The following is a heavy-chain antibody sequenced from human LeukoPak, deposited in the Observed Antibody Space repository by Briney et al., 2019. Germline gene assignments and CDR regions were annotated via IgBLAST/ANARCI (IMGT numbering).Heavy chain of an antibody. Sequence: SETLSLTCTVSGXSINSYFWSWIRQPPGKGLEWIGHIYYSGSTNYNPSLKSRVTISVDTSKNQFSLKLSSVTAADTAVYYCASTSSGWTPFDYWGQGTLVTVSS. CDR1: GXSINSYF. CDR2: IYYSGST. J-gene: IGHJ4*02. D-gene: IGHD6-19*01. CDR3: ASTSSGWTPFDY. V-gene: IGHV4-59*01.